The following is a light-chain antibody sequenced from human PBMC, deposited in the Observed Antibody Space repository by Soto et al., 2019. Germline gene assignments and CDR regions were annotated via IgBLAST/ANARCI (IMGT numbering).Light chain of an antibody. J-gene: IGKJ2*01. CDR1: QSINIY. V-gene: IGKV1-39*01. Sequence: IQLTQSPSSLSASVGDRVTVTCRASQSINIYLNWYQQKPGKAPTLLIYGASTLQSGVPSRFNGGGSRTDFTLTISSLKTEDFATYYCQQSYRSPYTFGPETKLEI. CDR2: GAS. CDR3: QQSYRSPYT.